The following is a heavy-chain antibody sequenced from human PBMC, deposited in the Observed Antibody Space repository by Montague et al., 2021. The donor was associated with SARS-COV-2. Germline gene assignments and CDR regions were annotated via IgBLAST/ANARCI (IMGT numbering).Heavy chain of an antibody. CDR3: ARLLLELPGDY. V-gene: IGHV4-39*01. Sequence: SETLSLTCTVSGDSINSTSHYWAWIRQPPGKGLEWIGSIYYSGSTYDNPSLKSRVSIPVDTSKNQFSLKLNSVTAADTAVYYCARLLLELPGDYWGQGTLVTVSS. J-gene: IGHJ4*02. CDR1: GDSINSTSHY. CDR2: IYYSGST. D-gene: IGHD1-7*01.